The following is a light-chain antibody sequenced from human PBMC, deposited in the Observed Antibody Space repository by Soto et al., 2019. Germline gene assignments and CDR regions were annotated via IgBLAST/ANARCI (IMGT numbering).Light chain of an antibody. V-gene: IGLV2-14*01. Sequence: QSVLTQPASVSGSPGQSITISCTGTSSDVGGYDYVSWYQHHPGKVPKLMIYEVSNWPSGVSNRFSGSKSGNTASLTISGLQAEDEADYYCSSYTTTTTVFGTGTKV. CDR1: SSDVGGYDY. CDR3: SSYTTTTTV. CDR2: EVS. J-gene: IGLJ1*01.